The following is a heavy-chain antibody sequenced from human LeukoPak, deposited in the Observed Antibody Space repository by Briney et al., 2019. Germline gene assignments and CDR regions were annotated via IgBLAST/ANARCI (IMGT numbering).Heavy chain of an antibody. CDR1: GFTFSDYY. CDR2: FRRSSSYT. CDR3: ARASTVTDAFDYYYSGMDV. Sequence: PGVSLRLSCAASGFTFSDYYMSWIRQAPGKGLEWVSYFRRSSSYTNYADSVKGRFTISRDNAKNSLYLQMNGLRAEDTAVYYCARASTVTDAFDYYYSGMDVWGQGTTVTVSS. V-gene: IGHV3-11*05. D-gene: IGHD4-17*01. J-gene: IGHJ6*02.